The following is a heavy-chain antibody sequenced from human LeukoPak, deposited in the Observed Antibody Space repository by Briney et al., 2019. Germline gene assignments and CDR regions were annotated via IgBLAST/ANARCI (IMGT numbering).Heavy chain of an antibody. D-gene: IGHD1-26*01. J-gene: IGHJ4*02. CDR1: GYTFTSYD. V-gene: IGHV1-8*03. CDR3: ARTRVSYWVPELDY. CDR2: MNPNSGNT. Sequence: ASVKVSCKASGYTFTSYDINWVRQATGQGLEWMGWMNPNSGNTGYAQKFQGRVTITRNTSISTAYMELSSLRAEDTAVYYCARTRVSYWVPELDYWGQGTLVTVSS.